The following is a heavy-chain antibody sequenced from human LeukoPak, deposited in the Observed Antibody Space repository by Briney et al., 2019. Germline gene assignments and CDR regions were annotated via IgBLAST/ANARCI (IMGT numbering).Heavy chain of an antibody. Sequence: ASVKVSCKASGYTFTSYGISWVRQAPGQGLEWMGWISAYNGNTNYAQKLQGRVTMTTDTSTSTAYMELRSLRSDDTAVYYCARSYYYDSSGYSPIWGQGIMVTVSS. CDR2: ISAYNGNT. J-gene: IGHJ3*02. D-gene: IGHD3-22*01. CDR1: GYTFTSYG. V-gene: IGHV1-18*01. CDR3: ARSYYYDSSGYSPI.